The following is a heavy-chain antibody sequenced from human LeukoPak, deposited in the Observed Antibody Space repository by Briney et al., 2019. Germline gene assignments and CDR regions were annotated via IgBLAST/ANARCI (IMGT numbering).Heavy chain of an antibody. CDR2: IYYSGST. CDR1: GGSISSYY. J-gene: IGHJ4*02. D-gene: IGHD3-22*01. CDR3: ARERESGYFDY. V-gene: IGHV4-59*01. Sequence: KASETLSLTCTVSGGSISSYYWSWIRQPPGKGLEWIGYIYYSGSTNHNPSLKSRVTISVDTSKNQFSLKLGSVTAADTAVYYCARERESGYFDYWGQGTLVTVSS.